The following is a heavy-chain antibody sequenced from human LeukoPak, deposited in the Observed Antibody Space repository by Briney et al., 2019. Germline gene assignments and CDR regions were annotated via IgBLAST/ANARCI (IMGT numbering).Heavy chain of an antibody. J-gene: IGHJ6*03. CDR1: GGSFSGYY. CDR2: INHSGST. V-gene: IGHV4-34*01. Sequence: ASETLSLTCAVYGGSFSGYYWSWIRQPPGKGLEWIGEINHSGSTNYNPSLKSRVTISVDTSKNQFSLKLSSVTAADTAVYYCARRSGYSSSWRGYYYYMDVWGKGTTVTVPS. CDR3: ARRSGYSSSWRGYYYYMDV. D-gene: IGHD6-13*01.